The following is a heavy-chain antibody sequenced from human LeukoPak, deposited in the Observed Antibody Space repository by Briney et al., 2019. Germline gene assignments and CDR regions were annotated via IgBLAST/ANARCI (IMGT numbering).Heavy chain of an antibody. J-gene: IGHJ3*02. CDR1: GGSISSYY. Sequence: SETLSLTCTVSGGSISSYYGRWVRQPRGKGREWLAYIDYNGTTTCTPSLKGRVTISVDTSRNQFSLKLSSVTAADTAVYYCARNRSGYSYDHAAFDIWGQGAMVTVSS. V-gene: IGHV4-59*01. CDR3: ARNRSGYSYDHAAFDI. CDR2: IDYNGTT. D-gene: IGHD5-18*01.